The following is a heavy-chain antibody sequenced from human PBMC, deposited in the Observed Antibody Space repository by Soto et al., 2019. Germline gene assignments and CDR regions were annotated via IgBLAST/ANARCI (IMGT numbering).Heavy chain of an antibody. CDR3: ARGDDFDYYYGVDV. CDR2: ITPIFGTA. J-gene: IGHJ6*02. D-gene: IGHD3-16*01. V-gene: IGHV1-69*06. Sequence: SVKVSCKASGGTFSSHAISWVRQAPGQGLEWMGGITPIFGTANYAQKFQGRVTIIADKLTSTAYMELRSLTSEDTAVYYCARGDDFDYYYGVDVWGQGTTVTVSS. CDR1: GGTFSSHA.